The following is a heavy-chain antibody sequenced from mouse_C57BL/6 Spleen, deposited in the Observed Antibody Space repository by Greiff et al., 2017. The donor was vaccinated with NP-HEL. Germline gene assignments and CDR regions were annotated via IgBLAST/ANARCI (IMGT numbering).Heavy chain of an antibody. CDR1: GFTFNTYA. V-gene: IGHV10-3*01. CDR3: VRGDGYYPYYFDY. Sequence: EVKLMESGGGLVQPKGSLKLSCAASGFTFNTYAMHWVRQAPGKGLEWVARMRSKSSNYATYYADSVKDRFTISRDDSQSMLYLQMNNLKTEDTAMYYCVRGDGYYPYYFDYWGQGTTLTVSS. D-gene: IGHD2-3*01. J-gene: IGHJ2*01. CDR2: MRSKSSNYAT.